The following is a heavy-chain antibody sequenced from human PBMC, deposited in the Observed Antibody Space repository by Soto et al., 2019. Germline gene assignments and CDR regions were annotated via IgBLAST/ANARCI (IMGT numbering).Heavy chain of an antibody. CDR3: ARHTYSSGWYGRAFDI. Sequence: QLQLQESGPGLVKPSETLSLTCTVSGGSISSSSYYWGWIRQPPGKGLEWIGSIYYSGSTYYNPSLKSRVTISVDTSKNQFSLKLSSVTAADTAVYYCARHTYSSGWYGRAFDIWGQGTMVTVSS. CDR1: GGSISSSSYY. CDR2: IYYSGST. D-gene: IGHD6-19*01. V-gene: IGHV4-39*01. J-gene: IGHJ3*02.